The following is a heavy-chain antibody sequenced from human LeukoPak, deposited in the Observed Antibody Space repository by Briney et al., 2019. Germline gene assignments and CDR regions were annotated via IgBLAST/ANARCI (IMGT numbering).Heavy chain of an antibody. D-gene: IGHD6-13*01. Sequence: GATMKISCKASEYTFTDYHMHWVQQAPGRGLEWMGRVYPVDGETIYSEKFQDRVTMTADTSTDTAYMELSSLRSEDTAVYYCAIVHQQLVLWGQGTLVTVSS. V-gene: IGHV1-69-2*01. CDR1: EYTFTDYH. CDR3: AIVHQQLVL. J-gene: IGHJ4*01. CDR2: VYPVDGET.